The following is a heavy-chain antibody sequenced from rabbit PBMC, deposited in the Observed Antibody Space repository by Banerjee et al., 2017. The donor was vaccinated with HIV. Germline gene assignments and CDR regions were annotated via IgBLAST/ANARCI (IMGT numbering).Heavy chain of an antibody. CDR3: ARGSIGASYYTYGMDL. Sequence: QQHLEESGGGLVKPGGTLTLTCKASGIDFSSSYYMCWVRQAPGKGLELIACIYTGSSGITYFARWAKGRFTISKTSSTTVTLQMTSLTAADTATYFCARGSIGASYYTYGMDLWGPGTLVTVS. J-gene: IGHJ6*01. CDR1: GIDFSSSYY. D-gene: IGHD8-1*01. V-gene: IGHV1S45*01. CDR2: IYTGSSGIT.